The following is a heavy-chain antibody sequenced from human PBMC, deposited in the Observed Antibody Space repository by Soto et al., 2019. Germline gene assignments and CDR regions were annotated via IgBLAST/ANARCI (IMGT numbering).Heavy chain of an antibody. CDR1: GFTFSNYW. J-gene: IGHJ4*02. V-gene: IGHV3-7*01. D-gene: IGHD2-2*01. CDR3: ARGGTAYAECEL. CDR2: INQDGSGK. Sequence: EVQLVESGGGLVQPGGSLRLSCAASGFTFSNYWMSWVRQAPGKGLEWLANINQDGSGKYYVDSVKGRFTISRDNAKSSLYLQMNSLRDEDAAVYHCARGGTAYAECELWGQGTLVTVSS.